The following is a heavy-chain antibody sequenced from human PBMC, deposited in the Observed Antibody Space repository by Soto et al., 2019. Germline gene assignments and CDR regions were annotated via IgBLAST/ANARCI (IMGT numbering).Heavy chain of an antibody. CDR2: IIPIFGTA. Sequence: GASVKVSCKASGGTFSSYAISWVRQAPGQGLEWMGGIIPIFGTANYAQKFQGRVTITADESTSTAYMELSSLRSEDTAVYYCARGPLRGYSYGYDAYYYYYSGMDVWGQGTTVTVSS. CDR1: GGTFSSYA. J-gene: IGHJ6*02. D-gene: IGHD5-18*01. CDR3: ARGPLRGYSYGYDAYYYYYSGMDV. V-gene: IGHV1-69*13.